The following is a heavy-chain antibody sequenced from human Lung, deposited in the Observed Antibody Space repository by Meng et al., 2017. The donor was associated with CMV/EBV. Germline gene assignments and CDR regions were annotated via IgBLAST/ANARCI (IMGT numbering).Heavy chain of an antibody. D-gene: IGHD6-6*01. CDR3: ARVYSSSSPWFDP. CDR1: DRVSSHSAA. Sequence: DRVSSHSAALNWIRQSPSRGLEWLGRTYYRSKWYNDYAVSVKSRITINPDTSKNQFSLQLNSVTPEDTAVYYCARVYSSSSPWFDPWGQGTLVTVSS. V-gene: IGHV6-1*01. CDR2: TYYRSKWYN. J-gene: IGHJ5*02.